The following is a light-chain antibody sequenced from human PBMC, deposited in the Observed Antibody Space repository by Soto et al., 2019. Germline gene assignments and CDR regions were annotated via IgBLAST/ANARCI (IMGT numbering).Light chain of an antibody. CDR3: CSYGGRNTYI. Sequence: QYALTQPASLSGSPGPSITISCTGSTSYVGSYKLVSWYQQHPCKAPKLMIYDDTKRPSGVSTRFSGSKSASTASLTISGLQAEDEADSYCCSYGGRNTYIFATGTKVTVL. V-gene: IGLV2-23*01. J-gene: IGLJ1*01. CDR1: TSYVGSYKL. CDR2: DDT.